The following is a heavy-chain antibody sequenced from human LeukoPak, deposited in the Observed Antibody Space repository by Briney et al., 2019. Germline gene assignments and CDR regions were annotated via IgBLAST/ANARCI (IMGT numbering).Heavy chain of an antibody. CDR1: GLTFSSYA. J-gene: IGHJ3*02. CDR2: INESGGST. D-gene: IGHD3/OR15-3a*01. V-gene: IGHV3-23*01. CDR3: AKERWTTTAFDI. Sequence: PGGSLRLSCVASGLTFSSYAMSWVRQAPEKGLEWVSLINESGGSTYYADSVKGRFTISRDNSKNTLYLQMNSLRAEDTAVYYCAKERWTTTAFDIWGQGTMVTVSS.